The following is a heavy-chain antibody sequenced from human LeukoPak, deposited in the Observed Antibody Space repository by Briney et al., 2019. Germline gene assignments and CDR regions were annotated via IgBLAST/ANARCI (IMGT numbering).Heavy chain of an antibody. D-gene: IGHD3-3*01. Sequence: GGSLRLSCAASGFTVSSNYMSWVRQAPGKGLEWVSVIYTGGSTYYADSVKGRFTISRDNSKNTLYLQMNSLRAEDTAVYYCARGWSGPLPDVWGQGTTVTVSS. J-gene: IGHJ6*02. CDR2: IYTGGST. CDR3: ARGWSGPLPDV. CDR1: GFTVSSNY. V-gene: IGHV3-66*01.